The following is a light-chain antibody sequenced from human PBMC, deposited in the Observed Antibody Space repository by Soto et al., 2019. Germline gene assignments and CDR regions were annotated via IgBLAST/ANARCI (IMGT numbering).Light chain of an antibody. Sequence: IGLTQSPATMSVSPGVRDAVSCRCSQSVGYYLAWYQQRPGQAPRLLIYGASTRATGLPARFSGSGSGTQFTLTISSLQSEDFAVYYCQQYNNWPIPFGQGTLLEN. CDR3: QQYNNWPIP. CDR1: QSVGYY. CDR2: GAS. V-gene: IGKV3-15*01. J-gene: IGKJ5*01.